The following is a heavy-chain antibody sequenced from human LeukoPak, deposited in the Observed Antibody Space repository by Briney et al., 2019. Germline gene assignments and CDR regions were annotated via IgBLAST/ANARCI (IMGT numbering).Heavy chain of an antibody. Sequence: PSQTLSLTCTVSGGSISSGSYYWSWIRQPAGKGLEWIGRIYTSGSTNYNPSLKSRVTISVDTSKNQFSLKLSSVTAADTAVYYCARAFHCSSTSCYTRGLDSWGQGTLVTVSS. D-gene: IGHD2-2*02. V-gene: IGHV4-61*02. J-gene: IGHJ4*02. CDR2: IYTSGST. CDR3: ARAFHCSSTSCYTRGLDS. CDR1: GGSISSGSYY.